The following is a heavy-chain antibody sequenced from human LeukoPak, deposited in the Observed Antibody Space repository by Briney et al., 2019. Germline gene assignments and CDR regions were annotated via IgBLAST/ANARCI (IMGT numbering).Heavy chain of an antibody. V-gene: IGHV4-34*01. Sequence: SETLSLTCAVYGGSFSGYYWSWIRQPPGKGLEWIGEIIHSGSTNYNPSLKSRVTISVDTSKNQFSLKLSSVTAADTAVYYCARGLDGSYYVWGQGTLVTVSS. CDR2: IIHSGST. CDR1: GGSFSGYY. CDR3: ARGLDGSYYV. J-gene: IGHJ4*02. D-gene: IGHD1-26*01.